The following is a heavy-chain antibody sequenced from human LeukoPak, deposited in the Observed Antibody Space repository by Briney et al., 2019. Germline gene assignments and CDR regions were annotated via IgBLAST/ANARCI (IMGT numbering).Heavy chain of an antibody. CDR3: ARAGNGILTGYFQNWYFDL. D-gene: IGHD3-9*01. J-gene: IGHJ2*01. CDR1: GGSFSGGNYY. V-gene: IGHV4-30-4*08. Sequence: SETLSLTCTVSGGSFSGGNYYWGWIRQPPGKGLEWIGYIYYSGSTYYNPSLKSRVTISVDTSKNQFSLKLSSVTAADTAVYYCARAGNGILTGYFQNWYFDLWGRGTLVTVSS. CDR2: IYYSGST.